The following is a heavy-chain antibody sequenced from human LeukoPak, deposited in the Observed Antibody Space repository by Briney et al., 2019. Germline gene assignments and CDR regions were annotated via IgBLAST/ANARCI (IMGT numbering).Heavy chain of an antibody. D-gene: IGHD6-19*01. V-gene: IGHV3-7*01. CDR2: IKQDGSEK. CDR1: GFTFSSYW. Sequence: GGSLRLSCAASGFTFSSYWMSWVRQAPGKGLEWVANIKQDGSEKYYVDSVKGRFTISRDNAKNSLYLQMNSLRAEDTAVYYCARGPYSSGWSFDYWGQGTLVTVSS. CDR3: ARGPYSSGWSFDY. J-gene: IGHJ4*02.